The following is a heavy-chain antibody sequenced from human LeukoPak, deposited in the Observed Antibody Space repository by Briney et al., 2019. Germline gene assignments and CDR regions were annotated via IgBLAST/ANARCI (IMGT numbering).Heavy chain of an antibody. CDR2: TSSSDAGT. CDR3: ARAPVTSCRGAYCYPFDY. J-gene: IGHJ4*02. CDR1: GFTFSSYG. D-gene: IGHD2-21*01. Sequence: GGSLRLSCAASGFTFSSYGMSWVRQAPGKGLEWVSATSSSDAGTYHADSVRGRFTISRDNSKNTLYLQMNSLRVEDAAVYYCARAPVTSCRGAYCYPFDYWGQGTLVTVSS. V-gene: IGHV3-23*01.